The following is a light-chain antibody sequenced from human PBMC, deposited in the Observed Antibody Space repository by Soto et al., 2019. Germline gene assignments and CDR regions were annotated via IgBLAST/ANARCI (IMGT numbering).Light chain of an antibody. CDR2: GTS. J-gene: IGKJ1*01. Sequence: EIVLTQSPDTLSLSPGERATLSCRASQSVSSNYLAWYQQKPGQAPRLLIYGTSSRATGVPDRFSGSGSGTDFTLTISRLEPEDFAVYYCHQYNTSPWTFGQGTKVEIK. CDR3: HQYNTSPWT. CDR1: QSVSSNY. V-gene: IGKV3-20*01.